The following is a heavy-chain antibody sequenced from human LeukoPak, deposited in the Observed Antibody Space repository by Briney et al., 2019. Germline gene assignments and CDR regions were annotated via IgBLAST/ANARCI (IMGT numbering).Heavy chain of an antibody. D-gene: IGHD2-15*01. J-gene: IGHJ4*02. Sequence: GESLKISFKASGXSFTSFNIAWVRQLPGKGMEWMGIISPGDSDTRYSPSFQGQVTFSADKSISTAYLQWSSLKASDTAMYFCARQGSGVVYWGQGTLVTVSS. V-gene: IGHV5-51*01. CDR1: GXSFTSFN. CDR2: ISPGDSDT. CDR3: ARQGSGVVY.